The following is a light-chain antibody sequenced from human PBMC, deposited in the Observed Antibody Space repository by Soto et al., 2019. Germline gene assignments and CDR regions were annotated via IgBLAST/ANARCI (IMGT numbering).Light chain of an antibody. CDR2: DAS. Sequence: EVVMTQSPASLSASPGDRVTLSCRASQNIRSSLAWYQQIPGQAPRLLIYDASTRATGIPPRFSGGGSGTEFTVTISSLQSEDFAIYYCQQYDIWPPYTFGQGTKVEF. J-gene: IGKJ2*01. CDR3: QQYDIWPPYT. V-gene: IGKV3-15*01. CDR1: QNIRSS.